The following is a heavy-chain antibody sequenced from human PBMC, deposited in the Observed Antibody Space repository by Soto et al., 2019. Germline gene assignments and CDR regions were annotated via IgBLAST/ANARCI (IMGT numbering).Heavy chain of an antibody. CDR1: GFTLSTYP. D-gene: IGHD6-13*01. CDR3: ARHPGQQLLQGNRWFDL. J-gene: IGHJ5*01. CDR2: IGASDGGT. Sequence: PGGSLRLSCVASGFTLSTYPMSWFRQAPGRGLEWVAGIGASDGGTSYADSVTGRFTVSRDNSKNTLYVQMNSLRADDTAVYYCARHPGQQLLQGNRWFDLWGQGTLVTVSS. V-gene: IGHV3-23*01.